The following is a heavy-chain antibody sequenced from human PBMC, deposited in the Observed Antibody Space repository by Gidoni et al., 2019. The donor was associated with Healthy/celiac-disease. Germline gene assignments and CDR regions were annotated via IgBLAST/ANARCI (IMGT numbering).Heavy chain of an antibody. CDR2: IYYSGST. CDR3: ARRFSSGWGHNWFDP. CDR1: GGSISSSSYY. D-gene: IGHD6-19*01. Sequence: QLQLQESGPGLVKPSETLSLTCTVSGGSISSSSYYWGWIRQPPGKGLEWIGSIYYSGSTYYNPSLKSRVTISVDTSKNQFSLKLSSVTAADTAVYYCARRFSSGWGHNWFDPWGQGTLVTVSS. J-gene: IGHJ5*02. V-gene: IGHV4-39*01.